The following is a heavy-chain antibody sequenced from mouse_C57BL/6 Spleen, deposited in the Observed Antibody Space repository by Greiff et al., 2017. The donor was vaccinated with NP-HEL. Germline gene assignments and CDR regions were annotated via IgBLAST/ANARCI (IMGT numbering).Heavy chain of an antibody. CDR3: ARWGTRGPYWYFDV. Sequence: EVQGVESGGGLVQPGGSLSLSCAASGFTFTDYYMSWVRQPPGKALEWLGFIRNKANGYTTEYSASVKGRFTISRDNSQSILYLQMNALRAEDSATYYCARWGTRGPYWYFDVWGTGTTVTVSS. CDR1: GFTFTDYY. V-gene: IGHV7-3*01. CDR2: IRNKANGYTT. D-gene: IGHD3-3*01. J-gene: IGHJ1*03.